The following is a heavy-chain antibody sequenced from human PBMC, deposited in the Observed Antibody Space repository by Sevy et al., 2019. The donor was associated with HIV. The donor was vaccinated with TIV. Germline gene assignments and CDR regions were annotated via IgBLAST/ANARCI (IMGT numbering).Heavy chain of an antibody. CDR3: PNSRGRYAGSSPIYYYYALDV. CDR2: ISEDGSEK. V-gene: IGHV3-30*18. D-gene: IGHD6-13*01. Sequence: GGSLRLSCAASGFPFSRHGMHWVRQSPGKGLQWVAVISEDGSEKQYADSVKGRFTISKDNSKDTVYLQMSSLRLEDTDVYYRPNSRGRYAGSSPIYYYYALDVWGKGTTVTVS. CDR1: GFPFSRHG. J-gene: IGHJ6*03.